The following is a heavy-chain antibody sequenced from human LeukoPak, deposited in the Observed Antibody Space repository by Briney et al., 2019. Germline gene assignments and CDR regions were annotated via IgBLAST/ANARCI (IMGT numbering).Heavy chain of an antibody. CDR1: GITFSNFW. CDR3: VSWFGDLNY. D-gene: IGHD3-10*01. J-gene: IGHJ4*02. CDR2: INGDESQK. V-gene: IGHV3-7*01. Sequence: GGSLRLSCTASGITFSNFWMSWVRRALGKGLEWVAHINGDESQKYYVDSVKGRFTISRDNARNSLYLQMNSLRAEDTAVFYCVSWFGDLNYWGQGTLVTVSS.